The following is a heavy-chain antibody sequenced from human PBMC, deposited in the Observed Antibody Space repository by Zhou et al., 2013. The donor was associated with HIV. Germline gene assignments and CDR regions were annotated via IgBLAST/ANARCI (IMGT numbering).Heavy chain of an antibody. Sequence: EVQLLESGGALVQPGGSLRLSCAASGFTFSSYAMSWVRRAPGKGLEWVSGINGSGGSSYFADSVKGRFTISRDNSKNTLYLQMNSLRAEDTAVYYCAKDSYAHYDSSGYFDYWGQGTLVTVSS. J-gene: IGHJ4*02. CDR1: GFTFSSYA. V-gene: IGHV3-23*01. CDR2: INGSGGSS. CDR3: AKDSYAHYDSSGYFDY. D-gene: IGHD3-22*01.